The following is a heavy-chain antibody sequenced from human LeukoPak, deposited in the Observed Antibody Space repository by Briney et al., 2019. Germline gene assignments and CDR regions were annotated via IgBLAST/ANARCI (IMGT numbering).Heavy chain of an antibody. CDR2: IYHSGST. V-gene: IGHV4-31*03. CDR1: GASITRGGYY. D-gene: IGHD1-26*01. Sequence: SYTLSLTCTVSGASITRGGYYWSYVRPHPGKGPEGIGHIYHSGSTYHNASLRSRLTISVDTSKKQFSLNLSSLTAADAAVYFCARVPMGASYYYMVVWGKGTTVTVS. J-gene: IGHJ6*03. CDR3: ARVPMGASYYYMVV.